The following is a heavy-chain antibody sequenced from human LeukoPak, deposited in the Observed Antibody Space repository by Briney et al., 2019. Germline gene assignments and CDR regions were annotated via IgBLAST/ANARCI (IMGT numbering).Heavy chain of an antibody. D-gene: IGHD6-13*01. V-gene: IGHV4-34*01. J-gene: IGHJ4*02. CDR2: INHSGST. CDR3: ARAAGL. Sequence: SETLSLTCAVSGGSFSGYYWSWIRQPPGKGLEWIGEINHSGSTNYNPSLKSRVTISVDTSKNQFSLKLSFVTAADTALYYCARAAGLWGQGTLVTVSS. CDR1: GGSFSGYY.